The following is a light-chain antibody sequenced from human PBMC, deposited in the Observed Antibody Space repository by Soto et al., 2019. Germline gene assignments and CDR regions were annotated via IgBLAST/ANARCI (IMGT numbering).Light chain of an antibody. V-gene: IGKV3-20*01. CDR3: QLYGSSPPRYT. J-gene: IGKJ5*01. CDR2: GAS. CDR1: QSVSNNY. Sequence: EIVLTQSPGTLSLSPGERATLSCRASQSVSNNYLAWYQQKPGQAPRLLIYGASNRATGIPDRFSGSGSGTDFTLTISRLEPEDFAVYFCQLYGSSPPRYTFGQGTRPEIK.